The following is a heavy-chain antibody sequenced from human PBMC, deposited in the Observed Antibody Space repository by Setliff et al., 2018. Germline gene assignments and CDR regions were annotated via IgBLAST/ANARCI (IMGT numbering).Heavy chain of an antibody. CDR1: GGSIAGGDYY. CDR2: INDSGSS. J-gene: IGHJ4*02. V-gene: IGHV4-31*03. CDR3: ARILGYCSGGSCYVPY. D-gene: IGHD2-15*01. Sequence: ASETLSLTCIVSGGSIAGGDYYWTWIREHPGKGLEWIGSINDSGSSYYNPSLKSRVTISLDTPKNQFSLKLSSVTAADTAMYYCARILGYCSGGSCYVPYWGQGTLVTVSS.